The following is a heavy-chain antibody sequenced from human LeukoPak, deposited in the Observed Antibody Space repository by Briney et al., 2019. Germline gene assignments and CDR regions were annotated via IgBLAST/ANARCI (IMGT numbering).Heavy chain of an antibody. J-gene: IGHJ6*03. Sequence: GASVKVSCKASGYTFTDYYMHWMRQAPGQGLEWMGWINPNNGGTNYAQKFQGRVTMTRDTSISTAYMELSRLRSDDTAVYYCARDLREDPDIVVVPVYYMDVWGKGTTVTVSS. CDR2: INPNNGGT. CDR3: ARDLREDPDIVVVPVYYMDV. V-gene: IGHV1-2*02. D-gene: IGHD2-2*01. CDR1: GYTFTDYY.